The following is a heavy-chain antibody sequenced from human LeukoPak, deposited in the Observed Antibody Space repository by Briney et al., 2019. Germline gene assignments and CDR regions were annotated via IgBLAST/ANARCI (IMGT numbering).Heavy chain of an antibody. CDR3: SAGGSGSPPLFDY. Sequence: GGSLRLSCAASGFTFSSYAMSWVRQAPGKGLEWVSAISGSGGSTYYADSVKGRFTISRDNSKNTLYLQMNSLRAEDTAVYYCSAGGSGSPPLFDYWGQGTLVTVSS. CDR2: ISGSGGST. J-gene: IGHJ4*02. CDR1: GFTFSSYA. V-gene: IGHV3-23*01. D-gene: IGHD3-10*01.